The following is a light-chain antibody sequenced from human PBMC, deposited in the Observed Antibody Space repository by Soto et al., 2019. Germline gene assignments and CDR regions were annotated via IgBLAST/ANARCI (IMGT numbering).Light chain of an antibody. CDR2: EVS. V-gene: IGLV2-14*01. CDR1: SSDVGGYNY. J-gene: IGLJ1*01. CDR3: SSYTSSSTPFV. Sequence: QSALTAPASLSGSPGQSITISCTGTSSDVGGYNYVSWYQQHPGKAPKLMIYEVSNRPSGVSNRFSGSKSGNTASLTISGLQAEDEADYYCSSYTSSSTPFVFGTGTKITV.